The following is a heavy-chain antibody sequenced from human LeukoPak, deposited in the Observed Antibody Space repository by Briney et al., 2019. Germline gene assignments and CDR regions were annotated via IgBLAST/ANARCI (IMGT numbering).Heavy chain of an antibody. CDR3: AKHSRGYSSSWHGDFQQ. V-gene: IGHV3-23*01. CDR1: GFTFSSYA. D-gene: IGHD6-13*01. J-gene: IGHJ1*01. CDR2: ISGSGGST. Sequence: PGGSLRLSCAASGFTFSSYAMSWVRQAPGKGLEWVSAISGSGGSTYYADSVKGRFTISRDNPNNTLYLQMNSLRAEDTAVYYCAKHSRGYSSSWHGDFQQWGQGTLVTVS.